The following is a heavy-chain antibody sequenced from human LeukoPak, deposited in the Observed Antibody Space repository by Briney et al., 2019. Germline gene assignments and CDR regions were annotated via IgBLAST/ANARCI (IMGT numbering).Heavy chain of an antibody. Sequence: AAVKVSCKASGYTFTGYYMHLVRQAPGQGLEWMGWINPNSGGTNYAQKVQGRVTMTRDTSISTAYMELSRLRSDDTAVYYCAREATTLPLKYCSSTSCYQGGFDYWGQGTLVTVSS. CDR1: GYTFTGYY. CDR3: AREATTLPLKYCSSTSCYQGGFDY. V-gene: IGHV1-2*02. J-gene: IGHJ4*02. D-gene: IGHD2-2*01. CDR2: INPNSGGT.